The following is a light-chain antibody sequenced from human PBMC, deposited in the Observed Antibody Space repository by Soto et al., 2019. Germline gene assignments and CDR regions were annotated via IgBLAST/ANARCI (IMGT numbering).Light chain of an antibody. CDR3: SSLGV. V-gene: IGLV2-8*01. Sequence: QSALTQPPSASGSPGQSVTISCTGTSNDVGVYNYVSWYQQHPGKAPKLMIYEVSKRPSGVPDRFSGSKSGNTASLTVSGLQAEDDADYYCSSLGVFGTGTKLTVL. CDR1: SNDVGVYNY. CDR2: EVS. J-gene: IGLJ1*01.